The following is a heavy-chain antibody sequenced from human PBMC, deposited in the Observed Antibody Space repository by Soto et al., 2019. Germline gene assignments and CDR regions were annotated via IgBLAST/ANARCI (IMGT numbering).Heavy chain of an antibody. V-gene: IGHV3-23*01. CDR2: ISGSGGST. J-gene: IGHJ4*02. Sequence: EVQLLESGGGLVQPGGSLRLSCAASGFTFSSYAMSWVRQAPGKGLEWVSAISGSGGSTYYADSVKGRFTISRDNSKNTLYLQMHSLRAEDTAVYYCAKDMSGVWVDWNAEDYWGQGTLVTVSS. D-gene: IGHD1-1*01. CDR3: AKDMSGVWVDWNAEDY. CDR1: GFTFSSYA.